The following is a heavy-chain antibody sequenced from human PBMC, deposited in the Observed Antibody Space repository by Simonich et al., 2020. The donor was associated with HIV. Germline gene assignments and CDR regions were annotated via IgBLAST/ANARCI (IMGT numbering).Heavy chain of an antibody. CDR3: ARGYCSRTSCMGGDTFDI. CDR2: INHFGSP. V-gene: IGHV4-34*01. J-gene: IGHJ3*02. Sequence: QVRLQQWGAGLLKPSETLSLTCAVYGGSFSGYYWSWNRQSPGEGLEWIGEINHFGSPNYNPALNGRVTISVDTAKNQFSLKLSSVTAADTAVFYCARGYCSRTSCMGGDTFDIWGQGTVVTVS. CDR1: GGSFSGYY. D-gene: IGHD2-2*01.